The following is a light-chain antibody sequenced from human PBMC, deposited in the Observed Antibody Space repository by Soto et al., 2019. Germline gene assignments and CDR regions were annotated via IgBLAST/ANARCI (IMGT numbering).Light chain of an antibody. CDR2: AVS. CDR3: QQYNNCSCS. J-gene: IGKJ5*01. V-gene: IGKV3-15*01. Sequence: MPNAPAALPVSPRARATLSCRAGQGVSTNFAWYQQKSGKSPRLLIFAVSIRATGVPARFSGSGSETDFTLTISGLQSEDSAVYFCQQYNNCSCSFGQGTRLEI. CDR1: QGVSTN.